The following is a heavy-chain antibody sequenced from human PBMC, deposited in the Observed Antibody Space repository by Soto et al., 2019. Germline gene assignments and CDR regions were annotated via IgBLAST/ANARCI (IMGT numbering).Heavy chain of an antibody. V-gene: IGHV1-69*13. D-gene: IGHD3-3*01. J-gene: IGHJ6*02. CDR2: IIPIFGTA. CDR1: GGTFSIYA. Sequence: GASVKVSCKASGGTFSIYAISWVRQAPGQGLEWMGGIIPIFGTANYAQKFRGRVTITADESTSTAYMELRSLRSDDTAVYYCARDMYYDFWSGYYTGRRRGGMDVWGQGTTVTVSS. CDR3: ARDMYYDFWSGYYTGRRRGGMDV.